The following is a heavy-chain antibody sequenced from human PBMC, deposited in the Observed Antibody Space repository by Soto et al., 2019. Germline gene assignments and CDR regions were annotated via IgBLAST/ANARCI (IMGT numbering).Heavy chain of an antibody. CDR1: GGTFSSYT. Sequence: ASVKVSCKASGGTFSSYTISWVRQAPGQGLEWMGRIIPILGIANYAQKFQGRVTMTTDTSTSTAYMELRSLRSDDTAVYYCARRAPPMDVWGQGTTVTVSS. CDR2: IIPILGIA. CDR3: ARRAPPMDV. J-gene: IGHJ6*02. V-gene: IGHV1-69*02.